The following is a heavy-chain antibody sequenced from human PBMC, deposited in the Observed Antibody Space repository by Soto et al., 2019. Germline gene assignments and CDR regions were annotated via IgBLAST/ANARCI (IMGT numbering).Heavy chain of an antibody. D-gene: IGHD4-17*01. J-gene: IGHJ2*01. CDR1: GDSIRSYY. Sequence: QVQLQESGPGLVKPSETLSLTCTVSGDSIRSYYWSWIRQPPGKGLEWIGYIYDSVSTNYNPSLKTRVTISVDASKHQFSLKFTSVTAADMAVYFCARSPILYGDYASWYFDLWGRGTLVNVS. V-gene: IGHV4-59*01. CDR2: IYDSVST. CDR3: ARSPILYGDYASWYFDL.